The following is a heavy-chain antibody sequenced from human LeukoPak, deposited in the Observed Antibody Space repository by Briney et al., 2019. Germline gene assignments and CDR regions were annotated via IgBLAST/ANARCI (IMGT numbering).Heavy chain of an antibody. D-gene: IGHD3-10*01. J-gene: IGHJ4*02. V-gene: IGHV3-74*01. CDR1: GFTFSSYW. Sequence: PGGSLRLSCAASGFTFSSYWMHWVRQAPGKGLVWVSRINSDGSSTSYADSVKGRFTISRDNAKNTLYLQMNSLRAEDTAVYYCARGMRITMVREVIPHDYWGQGTLVTVSS. CDR3: ARGMRITMVREVIPHDY. CDR2: INSDGSST.